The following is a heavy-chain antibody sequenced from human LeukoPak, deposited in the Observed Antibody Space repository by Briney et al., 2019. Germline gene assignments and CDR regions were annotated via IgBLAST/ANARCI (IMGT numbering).Heavy chain of an antibody. J-gene: IGHJ4*02. CDR3: AKDRAVAGLRRGGEKYFDY. CDR1: GFTFSSYA. V-gene: IGHV3-23*01. Sequence: PGGSLRLSRAASGFTFSSYAMSWVRQAPGKGLEWVSAISGSGGSTYYADSVKGRFTISRDNSKNTLYLQMNSLRAEDTAVYYCAKDRAVAGLRRGGEKYFDYWGQGTLVTVSS. CDR2: ISGSGGST. D-gene: IGHD6-19*01.